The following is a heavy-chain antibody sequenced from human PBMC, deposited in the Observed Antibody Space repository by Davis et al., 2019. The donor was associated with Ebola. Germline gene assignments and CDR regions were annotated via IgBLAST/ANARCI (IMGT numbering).Heavy chain of an antibody. CDR1: GFTFSSYW. V-gene: IGHV3-7*01. D-gene: IGHD2-2*01. CDR3: ASVYCSSTSCPGGAFDI. CDR2: IKQDGSEK. J-gene: IGHJ3*02. Sequence: GESLKISCAASGFTFSSYWMSWVRQAPGKGLEWVANIKQDGSEKYYVDSVKGRFTISRDNAKNSLYLQMNSLRAEDTAVYYCASVYCSSTSCPGGAFDIWGQGTMVTVSS.